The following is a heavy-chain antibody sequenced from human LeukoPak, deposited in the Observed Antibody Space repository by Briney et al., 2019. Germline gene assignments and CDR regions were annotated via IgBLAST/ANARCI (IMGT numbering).Heavy chain of an antibody. CDR1: GFTFSSYS. CDR2: VSSTSSFI. J-gene: IGHJ6*02. CDR3: ARDLQGLVAATPHGMDV. V-gene: IGHV3-21*01. Sequence: GGSLRLSCAASGFTFSSYSINWVRQAPGKGLEWVSCVSSTSSFIYYADSVKGRFTISRDNAKNSLYLQMNSLRAEDTAVYYCARDLQGLVAATPHGMDVWGQGTTVTVSS. D-gene: IGHD2-15*01.